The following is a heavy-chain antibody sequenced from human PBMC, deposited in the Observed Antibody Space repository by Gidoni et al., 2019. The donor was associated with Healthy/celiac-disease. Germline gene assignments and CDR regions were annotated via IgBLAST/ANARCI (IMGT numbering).Heavy chain of an antibody. V-gene: IGHV3-33*08. CDR2: IWYDGSNK. CDR1: GFTFSSYG. J-gene: IGHJ4*02. Sequence: QVQLVESGGGVVQPGRSLRLSCAASGFTFSSYGMHWVRQAPGKGLEWVAVIWYDGSNKYYADSVKGRFTISRDNSKNTLYLQMNSLRAEDTAVYYCSRDQNSNYFDYWGQGTLVTVSS. D-gene: IGHD4-4*01. CDR3: SRDQNSNYFDY.